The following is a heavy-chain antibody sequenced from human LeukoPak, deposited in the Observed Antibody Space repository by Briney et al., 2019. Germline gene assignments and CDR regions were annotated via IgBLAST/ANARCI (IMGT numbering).Heavy chain of an antibody. J-gene: IGHJ6*02. CDR2: ISWNSGSI. V-gene: IGHV3-9*01. Sequence: GRSLRLSCAASGFTFDDYAMHWVRQAPGKGLEWVSGISWNSGSIGYADSVKGRFTISRDNAKNSLYLQMNSLRAEDTAVYYCANSYYGMDVWGQGTTVTVSS. CDR1: GFTFDDYA. CDR3: ANSYYGMDV.